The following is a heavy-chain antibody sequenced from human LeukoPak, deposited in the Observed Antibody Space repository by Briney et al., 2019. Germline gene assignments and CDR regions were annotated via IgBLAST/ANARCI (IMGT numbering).Heavy chain of an antibody. CDR1: VFTLSSYW. J-gene: IGHJ4*02. D-gene: IGHD3-22*01. V-gene: IGHV3-7*04. Sequence: PGGSLRLSCAASVFTLSSYWMSWARQAPGKGLEWGANIKEDGSEKYYVDSVKGRFTISRDNAKNSLYLQMNSLRAEDTAVYYCARRGYSQAHIDYWGQGTLVTVSS. CDR2: IKEDGSEK. CDR3: ARRGYSQAHIDY.